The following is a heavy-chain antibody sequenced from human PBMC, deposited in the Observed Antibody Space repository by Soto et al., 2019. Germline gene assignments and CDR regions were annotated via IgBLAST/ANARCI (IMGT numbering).Heavy chain of an antibody. CDR3: SRGPDCSIDNSRPRWDAALEI. V-gene: IGHV1-69*06. D-gene: IGHD1-26*01. J-gene: IGHJ3*02. CDR1: GGTFSNYA. CDR2: SIPEYGTS. Sequence: QVQLVQSGPEVKKPGSSVKVSCKASGGTFSNYAITWVRQAPGQGLDYMGGSIPEYGTSNYAQKFQDRARISAVRSMTTAYMKLTGLTSADTAVYYCSRGPDCSIDNSRPRWDAALEIWGQGTMVTVS.